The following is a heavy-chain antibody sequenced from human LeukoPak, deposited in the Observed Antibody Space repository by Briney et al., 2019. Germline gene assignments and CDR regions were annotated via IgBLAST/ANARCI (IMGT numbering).Heavy chain of an antibody. CDR2: ISYDGSNK. CDR1: GFTFSSYA. V-gene: IGHV3-30*04. D-gene: IGHD1-1*01. Sequence: PGGSLRLSCAASGFTFSSYAMHWVRQAPGKGLEWVAVISYDGSNKYYADSVKGRFTISRDNSKNTLYLQLNSLRAEDTAIYYCAKASPGGTRYGMDVWGQGTTVTVSS. J-gene: IGHJ6*02. CDR3: AKASPGGTRYGMDV.